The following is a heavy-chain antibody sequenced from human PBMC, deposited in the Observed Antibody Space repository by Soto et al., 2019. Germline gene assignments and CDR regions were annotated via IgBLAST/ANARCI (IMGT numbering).Heavy chain of an antibody. J-gene: IGHJ3*02. Sequence: QVQLVQSGAELKKPGASVKVSCKVSGHTLTDISLHWVRQAPGKGLEWMGCFDRGDGEPFYAQTSXGXXTMTDDFSTDTAYMELSSLRSEETATYYCATAVKGYEAFEIWGQGTVVTVSS. CDR3: ATAVKGYEAFEI. V-gene: IGHV1-24*01. CDR1: GHTLTDIS. D-gene: IGHD2-15*01. CDR2: FDRGDGEP.